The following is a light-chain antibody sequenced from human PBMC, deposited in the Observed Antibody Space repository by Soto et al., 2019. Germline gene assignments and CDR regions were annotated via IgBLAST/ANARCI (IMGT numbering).Light chain of an antibody. J-gene: IGKJ3*01. CDR1: QGISNY. CDR3: KKYNSAPRT. CDR2: AAS. Sequence: DIQMTQSPSSLSASVGDRVTITCRASQGISNYLAWYQQKPGKVPKLLIYAASTLQSGVPSRFSGSGSGTDFTLTISGLQPEDVATYYCKKYNSAPRTFGPGNKVDIK. V-gene: IGKV1-27*01.